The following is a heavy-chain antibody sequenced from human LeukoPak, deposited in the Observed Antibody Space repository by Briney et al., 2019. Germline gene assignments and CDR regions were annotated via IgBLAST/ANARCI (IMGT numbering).Heavy chain of an antibody. D-gene: IGHD4-23*01. Sequence: PGGSLRLSCAVSGFTFSNYWMSWVRQAPGKGLEWVANIKQDGSEKYYVDSVKGRFTISRDNAKNSLYLQMNSLRDEDTAVYYCARDSSYGGNNYWGQGTLVTVSS. CDR2: IKQDGSEK. CDR1: GFTFSNYW. CDR3: ARDSSYGGNNY. V-gene: IGHV3-7*01. J-gene: IGHJ4*02.